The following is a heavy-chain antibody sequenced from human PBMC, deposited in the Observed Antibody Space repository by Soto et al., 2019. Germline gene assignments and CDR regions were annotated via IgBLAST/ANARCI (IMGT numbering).Heavy chain of an antibody. CDR3: ARGFRGIVVVPASFFYWF. CDR1: GGSFSGYY. Sequence: SETLSLTCAVYGGSFSGYYWSWIRQPPGKGLEWIGEINHSGSTNYNPSLKSRVTISVDTSKNQFSLKLSSVTAADTAVYYCARGFRGIVVVPASFFYWF. CDR2: INHSGST. J-gene: IGHJ5*01. V-gene: IGHV4-34*01. D-gene: IGHD2-2*01.